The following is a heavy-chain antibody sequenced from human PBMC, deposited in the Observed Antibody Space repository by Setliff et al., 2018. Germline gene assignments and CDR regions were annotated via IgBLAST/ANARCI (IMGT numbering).Heavy chain of an antibody. Sequence: SETLSLTCTVSGGSISNYYWSWIRQPAGKGLEWIGRIYTSGSTNYNPSLKSRVTMSIDTSKNQFSLKLNSVTAADMAVYYCAREQWLDPPGYYYMDVWGKGTTVTVSS. CDR1: GGSISNYY. CDR2: IYTSGST. J-gene: IGHJ6*03. D-gene: IGHD6-19*01. CDR3: AREQWLDPPGYYYMDV. V-gene: IGHV4-4*07.